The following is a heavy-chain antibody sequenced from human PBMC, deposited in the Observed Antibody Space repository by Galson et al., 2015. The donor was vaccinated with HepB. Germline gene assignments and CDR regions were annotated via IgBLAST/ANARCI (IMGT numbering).Heavy chain of an antibody. CDR1: GFIFDSYA. CDR2: ISGSGDKI. D-gene: IGHD3-9*01. CDR3: AKEQGDILTGFEF. Sequence: SLRLSCAASGFIFDSYAMTWVRQAPGKGLQWVSGISGSGDKIYYADSVKGRFTISRDNSKNTLCLQMNSLRAEDTAVYYCAKEQGDILTGFEFWGQGTLVTVSS. V-gene: IGHV3-23*01. J-gene: IGHJ4*02.